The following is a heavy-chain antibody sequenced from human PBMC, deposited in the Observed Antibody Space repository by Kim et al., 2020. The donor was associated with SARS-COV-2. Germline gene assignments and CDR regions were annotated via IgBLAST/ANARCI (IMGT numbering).Heavy chain of an antibody. D-gene: IGHD5-18*01. Sequence: GESLKISCKGSGYSFTSYWIGWVRQMPGKGLEWMGIIYPGDSDTRYSPSFQGQVTISADKSISTAYLQWSSLKASDTAMYYCARMGPYSYGPIVSYYYYGMDVWGQGTTVTVSS. CDR3: ARMGPYSYGPIVSYYYYGMDV. CDR1: GYSFTSYW. J-gene: IGHJ6*02. CDR2: IYPGDSDT. V-gene: IGHV5-51*01.